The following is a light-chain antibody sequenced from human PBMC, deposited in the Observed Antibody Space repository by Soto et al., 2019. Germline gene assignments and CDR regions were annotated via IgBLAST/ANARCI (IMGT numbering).Light chain of an antibody. CDR1: QSIGSK. CDR3: QMYTSAPPRFT. V-gene: IGKV3-15*01. CDR2: GAS. Sequence: EIVMTQSPATLSVSPGERATLSCRASQSIGSKLAWYQQKPGQAPRLLIYGASNRATGIPARFGGSGSGTEFTLTISSLQPEDVATYYCQMYTSAPPRFTFGGGTKVEIK. J-gene: IGKJ4*01.